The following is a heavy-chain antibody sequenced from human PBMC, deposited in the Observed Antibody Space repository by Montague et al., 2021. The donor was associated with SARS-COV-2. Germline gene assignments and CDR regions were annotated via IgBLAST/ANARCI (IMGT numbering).Heavy chain of an antibody. CDR1: GGSISSSNW. V-gene: IGHV4-4*02. D-gene: IGHD6-19*01. CDR2: IYHGGST. CDR3: RSDRGSTGWSDAFDI. J-gene: IGHJ3*02. Sequence: SETLSLTCAVSGGSISSSNWWCWLRQPPGKGLWLIGEIYHGGSTXCHPSLESRATIAVDKSKNQFSLKLSSATAADTAVYYGRSDRGSTGWSDAFDIWGKGTMVTVSS.